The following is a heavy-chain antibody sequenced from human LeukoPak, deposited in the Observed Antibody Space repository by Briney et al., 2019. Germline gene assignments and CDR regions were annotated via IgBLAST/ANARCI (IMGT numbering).Heavy chain of an antibody. V-gene: IGHV1-46*01. CDR1: GYTFTSYY. J-gene: IGHJ5*02. CDR2: INPSGGST. CDR3: ARDRETYYDFWSGYYTGIGNWFDP. Sequence: GASVKVSCKASGYTFTSYYMHWVRQAPGQGLEWMGIINPSGGSTSYAQKFQGRVTMTRDTSTSTVYMELSSLRSEDTAVYYCARDRETYYDFWSGYYTGIGNWFDPWGQGTLVTVSS. D-gene: IGHD3-3*01.